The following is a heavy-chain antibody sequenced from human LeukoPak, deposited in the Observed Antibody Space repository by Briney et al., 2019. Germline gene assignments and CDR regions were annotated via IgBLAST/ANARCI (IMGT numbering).Heavy chain of an antibody. CDR1: GGSISSGDYS. CDR3: ARGPYYDILTGSKTGFDY. Sequence: PSETLSLTCAVSGGSISSGDYSGSWIRQPPGKGLEWIGYIYHSGSTYYNPSLKSRVTISVDRSKNQFSLKLSSVTAADTAVYYCARGPYYDILTGSKTGFDYWGQGTLVTVSS. CDR2: IYHSGST. D-gene: IGHD3-9*01. J-gene: IGHJ4*02. V-gene: IGHV4-30-2*01.